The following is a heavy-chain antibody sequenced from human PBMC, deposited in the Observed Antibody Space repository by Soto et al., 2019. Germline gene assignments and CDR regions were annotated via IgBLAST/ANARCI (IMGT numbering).Heavy chain of an antibody. V-gene: IGHV1-18*01. CDR1: GYTFTTYG. D-gene: IGHD4-17*01. CDR2: ISCYNGNT. Sequence: GASVKVSCKASGYTFTTYGITWVRQAPGQGLEWMGWISCYNGNTNYAQKFQGRVTMTTDTSTRTAYMELRSLRSDDTAMYYCARDYGDYGGFDYWGQGTLVTVSS. CDR3: ARDYGDYGGFDY. J-gene: IGHJ4*02.